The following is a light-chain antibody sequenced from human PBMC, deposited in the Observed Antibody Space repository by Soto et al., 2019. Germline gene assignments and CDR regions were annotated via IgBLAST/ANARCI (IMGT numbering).Light chain of an antibody. CDR1: QDVANR. Sequence: AIQLTQSPSSLSSSVGDRVIINCRASQDVANRLNWYQQTPGKPPKLLISNVSNLENGVPSRFSGSGSGTDFTLTITSLQPEDFGTYYCQQFMSYPLTFGQGTRLDIK. CDR3: QQFMSYPLT. J-gene: IGKJ5*01. V-gene: IGKV1-13*02. CDR2: NVS.